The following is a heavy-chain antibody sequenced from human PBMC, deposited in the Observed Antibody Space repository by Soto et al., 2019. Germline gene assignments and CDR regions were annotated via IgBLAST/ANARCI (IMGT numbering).Heavy chain of an antibody. CDR3: TGSDYDFWSGSFH. D-gene: IGHD3-3*01. Sequence: GGSLRLSCAASGFTFSGSTMHWVRQASGKGLEWVGRIRSKANSYATAYAASVKGRFTISRDDSKNTAYLQMNSLKTEDTAVYYCTGSDYDFWSGSFHWGQGTLVTVSS. CDR2: IRSKANSYAT. CDR1: GFTFSGST. V-gene: IGHV3-73*01. J-gene: IGHJ4*02.